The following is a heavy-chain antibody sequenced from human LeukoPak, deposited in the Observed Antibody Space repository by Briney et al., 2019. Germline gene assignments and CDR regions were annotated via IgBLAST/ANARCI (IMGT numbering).Heavy chain of an antibody. CDR2: FDPEDGEA. V-gene: IGHV1-24*01. Sequence: ASVKVSCKVSGYTLTELSMHWVRQAPGKGLEWMGGFDPEDGEAIYAQKFQGRVTMTEDTSTDTAYMELSSLRSEDTAVYYCATGIAVAGTNAFDIWGQGTMVTVSP. CDR1: GYTLTELS. D-gene: IGHD6-19*01. CDR3: ATGIAVAGTNAFDI. J-gene: IGHJ3*02.